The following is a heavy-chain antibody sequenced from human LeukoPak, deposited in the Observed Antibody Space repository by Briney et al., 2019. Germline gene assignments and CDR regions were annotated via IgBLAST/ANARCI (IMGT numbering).Heavy chain of an antibody. CDR2: TYYSGST. V-gene: IGHV4-39*07. CDR3: ASPTYYDFWSGYLDYYYYMDV. J-gene: IGHJ6*03. D-gene: IGHD3-3*01. CDR1: GGSISSSSYY. Sequence: PSETLSLTCTVSGGSISSSSYYWGWIRQPPGKGLEWIGGTYYSGSTYYNPSLKSRVTISVDTSKNQFSLRLSSVTAADTAVYYCASPTYYDFWSGYLDYYYYMDVWGKGTTVTVSS.